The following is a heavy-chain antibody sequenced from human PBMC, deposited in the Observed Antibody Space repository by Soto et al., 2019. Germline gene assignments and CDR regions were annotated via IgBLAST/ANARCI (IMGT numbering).Heavy chain of an antibody. CDR2: MDYSGST. CDR3: ARLGGYCSTTTCYGYYAMDV. Sequence: PSETLSLTCTFSGGSISASSYYLGWIRQPPGKGLEWIGSMDYSGSTYYNPSLKSRGTISVDTSKNQFSLKVSSVTAADTAMYYCARLGGYCSTTTCYGYYAMDVWGQGTTVTVSS. V-gene: IGHV4-39*01. D-gene: IGHD2-2*01. J-gene: IGHJ6*02. CDR1: GGSISASSYY.